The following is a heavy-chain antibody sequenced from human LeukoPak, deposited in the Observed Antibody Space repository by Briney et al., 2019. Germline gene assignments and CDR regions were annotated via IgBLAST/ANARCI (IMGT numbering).Heavy chain of an antibody. V-gene: IGHV3-33*01. CDR3: ARNSALDY. Sequence: GRSLRLSCAASGFTFSSYDMHWVRQAPGKGLEWVAVMWSDGSNKYHADSVKGRFTISRDNSKNTLYLQMNSLRAEDTAAYYCARNSALDYWGQGTLVTVSS. D-gene: IGHD2/OR15-2a*01. CDR1: GFTFSSYD. CDR2: MWSDGSNK. J-gene: IGHJ4*02.